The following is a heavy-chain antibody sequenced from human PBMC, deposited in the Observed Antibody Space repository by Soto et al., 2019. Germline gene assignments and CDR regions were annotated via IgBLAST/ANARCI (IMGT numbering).Heavy chain of an antibody. CDR1: GFTFRSYW. CDR2: IKQAGSEK. CDR3: AKNGDFDYDAFDV. V-gene: IGHV3-7*01. J-gene: IGHJ3*01. D-gene: IGHD3-16*01. Sequence: GGSLRLSCVASGFTFRSYWMTWVRQAPGKGLEWVANIKQAGSEKYYADSVQGRFTISRDNAKNSLYLQMNSLRDEDTAVYYCAKNGDFDYDAFDVWGQVTVVTVS.